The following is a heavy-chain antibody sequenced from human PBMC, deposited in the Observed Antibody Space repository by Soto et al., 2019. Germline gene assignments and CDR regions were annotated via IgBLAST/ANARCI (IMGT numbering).Heavy chain of an antibody. Sequence: LRLSCAASGFTFSTYAMTWVRQAPGKGLEWVSTISGSGASSYYADSVQGRFTISRDNSKNTLYLQMNSLRADDTAVYYCAKGDTPNDYWGEGTLVTVSS. CDR3: AKGDTPNDY. D-gene: IGHD5-18*01. CDR2: ISGSGASS. V-gene: IGHV3-23*01. CDR1: GFTFSTYA. J-gene: IGHJ4*02.